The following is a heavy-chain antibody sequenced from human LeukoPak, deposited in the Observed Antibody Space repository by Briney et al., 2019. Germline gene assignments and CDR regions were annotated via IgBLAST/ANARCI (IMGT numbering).Heavy chain of an antibody. Sequence: SETLSLTCAVYGGSFSGYYWSWIRQPPGKGLEWIGEINHRGNTNYNPSLKSRVTTSVDTSKNQIFLKLTSVTAADTAVYYCARGGGDYYMDVWGKGTAVTVSS. D-gene: IGHD3-10*01. J-gene: IGHJ6*03. CDR1: GGSFSGYY. CDR3: ARGGGDYYMDV. CDR2: INHRGNT. V-gene: IGHV4-34*01.